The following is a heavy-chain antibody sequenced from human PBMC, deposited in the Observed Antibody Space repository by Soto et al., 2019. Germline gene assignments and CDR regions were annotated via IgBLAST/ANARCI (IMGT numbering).Heavy chain of an antibody. Sequence: ASVKVSCKASGYTFTSYYMHWVRQAPGQGLEWMGIINPSGGSTSYAQKFQGRVTMTRDTSTSTVYMELSSLRSEDTAVYCCASLGGDYKVDYYYYMDVWGKGTTVTVSS. CDR1: GYTFTSYY. D-gene: IGHD4-17*01. J-gene: IGHJ6*03. CDR2: INPSGGST. V-gene: IGHV1-46*03. CDR3: ASLGGDYKVDYYYYMDV.